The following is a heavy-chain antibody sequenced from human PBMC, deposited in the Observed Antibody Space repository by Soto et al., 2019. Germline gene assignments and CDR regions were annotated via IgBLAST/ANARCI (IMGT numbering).Heavy chain of an antibody. D-gene: IGHD3-10*01. J-gene: IGHJ6*02. CDR2: IYSGGST. V-gene: IGHV3-66*01. CDR3: ARDGPTYYFGSGSYTHYYGMDV. CDR1: GFTVSNHY. Sequence: EVQLVESGGGLVQPGGSLRLSCAASGFTVSNHYMTWVRQAPGKGLEWVSDIYSGGSTFYADSVKGRLTISRDNSKNTLYLQMNSLRAEDTAVYYCARDGPTYYFGSGSYTHYYGMDVWGQGTTVTVSS.